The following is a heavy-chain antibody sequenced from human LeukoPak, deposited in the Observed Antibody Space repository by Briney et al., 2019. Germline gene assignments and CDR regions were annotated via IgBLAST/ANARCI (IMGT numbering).Heavy chain of an antibody. Sequence: GGSLRLSCAASGFTFDDYAMHWVRQAPGKGLEWVSGISWNSGSIGYADSVKGRFTISRDNAKNSLYLQMNSLRAEDTALYYCAKDLPGRYSSSWYGRAFDYWGQGTLVTVSS. J-gene: IGHJ4*02. CDR1: GFTFDDYA. CDR2: ISWNSGSI. D-gene: IGHD6-13*01. CDR3: AKDLPGRYSSSWYGRAFDY. V-gene: IGHV3-9*01.